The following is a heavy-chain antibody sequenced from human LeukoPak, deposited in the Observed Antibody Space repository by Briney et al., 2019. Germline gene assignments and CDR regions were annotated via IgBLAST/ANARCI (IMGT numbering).Heavy chain of an antibody. CDR1: GYIFVIYA. J-gene: IGHJ1*01. V-gene: IGHV7-4-1*02. Sequence: ASVKVSCKASGYIFVIYALIWVRQAPGQGLELMGWISTNTGNPTYAQGFTGRFVFSLDTSVSTAYLQISRLKAEDTAVYYCARDYTLTLGTTTYFQHWGQGTLVTVSS. D-gene: IGHD1-7*01. CDR3: ARDYTLTLGTTTYFQH. CDR2: ISTNTGNP.